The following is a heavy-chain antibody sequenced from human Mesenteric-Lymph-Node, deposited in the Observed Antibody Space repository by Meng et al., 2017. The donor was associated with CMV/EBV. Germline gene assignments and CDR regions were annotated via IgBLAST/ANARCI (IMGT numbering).Heavy chain of an antibody. V-gene: IGHV4-39*01. J-gene: IGHJ4*02. D-gene: IGHD5-18*01. CDR1: GGPISSSSYY. CDR2: IYYSGSTY. Sequence: QLQLQESGPGLVKPSETLSLTCPVSGGPISSSSYYWGWLRQPPGKGLEWIGYIYYSGSTYYYNPSLKTRVTISVDTSKNQFSLKLSSVTAADTAVYYCARHSALLVTNFGYWGQGTLVTVSS. CDR3: ARHSALLVTNFGY.